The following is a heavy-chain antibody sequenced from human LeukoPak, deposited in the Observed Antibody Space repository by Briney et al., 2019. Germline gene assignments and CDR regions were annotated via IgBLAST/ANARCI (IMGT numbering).Heavy chain of an antibody. CDR2: INHSGST. CDR1: GGSFSGYY. V-gene: IGHV4-34*01. CDR3: ARVGPHCSSTSCNYAKTGWYFDP. J-gene: IGHJ2*01. Sequence: SETLSLTCAVYGGSFSGYYWSWIRQPPEKGLEWIGEINHSGSTNYNPSLKSRVTISVDTSKNQFSLKLSSVAAADTAVYYCARVGPHCSSTSCNYAKTGWYFDPWGRGTLVTVSS. D-gene: IGHD2-2*01.